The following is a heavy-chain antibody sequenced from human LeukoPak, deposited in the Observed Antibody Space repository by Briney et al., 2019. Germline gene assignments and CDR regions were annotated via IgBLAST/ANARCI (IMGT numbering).Heavy chain of an antibody. V-gene: IGHV3-48*03. J-gene: IGHJ6*04. CDR2: ISSSGSTI. CDR1: GFTFSSYE. CDR3: AELGITMIGGV. Sequence: GGPLRLSCAASGFTFSSYEMNWVRQAPGKGLEWVSYISSSGSTIYYADSVKGRFTISRDNAKNSLYLQMNSVRAEDTAVYYCAELGITMIGGVWGKGTTVTISS. D-gene: IGHD3-10*02.